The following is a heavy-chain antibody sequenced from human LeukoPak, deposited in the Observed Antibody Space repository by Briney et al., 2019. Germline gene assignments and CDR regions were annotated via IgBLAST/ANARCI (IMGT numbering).Heavy chain of an antibody. Sequence: SETLSLTCTVSGGSVSSGSYYWSWIRQPPGKGLEWIGYIYYSGSTNYNPSLKSRVTISVDTSKNQFSLKLSSVTAADTAVYYCTRSIMNFYVSGTWGRGTLVTVSS. J-gene: IGHJ5*02. CDR1: GGSVSSGSYY. V-gene: IGHV4-61*01. CDR3: TRSIMNFYVSGT. D-gene: IGHD3-10*01. CDR2: IYYSGST.